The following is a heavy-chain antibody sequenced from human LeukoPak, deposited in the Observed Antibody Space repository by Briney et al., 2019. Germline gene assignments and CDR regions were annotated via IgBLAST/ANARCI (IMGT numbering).Heavy chain of an antibody. CDR2: ITTNGGST. Sequence: GGSLRLSSAASGFTFSNYAMHWVRQAPGKGLEYVSAITTNGGSTFYADSVKGRFTISRDNSKNTLSLQMGSLRDDDMAVYYCAREGPRGYSHGYGNYYFDYWGQGTLVTVSS. J-gene: IGHJ4*02. D-gene: IGHD5-18*01. CDR3: AREGPRGYSHGYGNYYFDY. CDR1: GFTFSNYA. V-gene: IGHV3-64*02.